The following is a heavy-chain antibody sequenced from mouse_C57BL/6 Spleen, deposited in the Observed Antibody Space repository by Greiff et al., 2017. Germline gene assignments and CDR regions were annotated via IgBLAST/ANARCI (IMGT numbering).Heavy chain of an antibody. CDR3: ARDRMMDY. CDR2: SRNKANDYTT. Sequence: EVQVVESGGGLVQSGRSLRLSCATSGFTFSDFYMEWVRQAPGKGLEWIAASRNKANDYTTEYSASVKGRFIVSRDTSQSILYLQMNALSAEDTAIYYCARDRMMDYWGQGTSVTVSS. J-gene: IGHJ4*01. CDR1: GFTFSDFY. V-gene: IGHV7-1*01. D-gene: IGHD2-10*02.